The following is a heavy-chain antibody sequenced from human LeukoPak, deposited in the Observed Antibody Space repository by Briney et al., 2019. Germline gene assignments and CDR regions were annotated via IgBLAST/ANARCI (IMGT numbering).Heavy chain of an antibody. CDR2: IYYSGST. J-gene: IGHJ5*02. CDR3: ARRFYGSGSIDP. Sequence: SETLSLTCTVSGGSISSSSYYWGWIRQPPGKGLEWIGYIYYSGSTYCNPSLKSRVTISVDTSKNQFSLKLSSVTAADTAVYYCARRFYGSGSIDPWGQGTLVIVSS. V-gene: IGHV4-30-4*08. D-gene: IGHD3-10*01. CDR1: GGSISSSSYY.